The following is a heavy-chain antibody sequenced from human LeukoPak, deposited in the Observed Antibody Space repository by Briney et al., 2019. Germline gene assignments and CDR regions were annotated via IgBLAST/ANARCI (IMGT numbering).Heavy chain of an antibody. V-gene: IGHV4-34*01. Sequence: SETLSLTCAVYGGSFSGYYWSWIRQPPGKGLEWIGEINHSGSTNYNPSLKSRVTISVDTSKNQFSLKLSSVTAADTAVYYCARGGLYMRSYWYFDLWGRGTLVTVSS. D-gene: IGHD2-2*02. J-gene: IGHJ2*01. CDR2: INHSGST. CDR1: GGSFSGYY. CDR3: ARGGLYMRSYWYFDL.